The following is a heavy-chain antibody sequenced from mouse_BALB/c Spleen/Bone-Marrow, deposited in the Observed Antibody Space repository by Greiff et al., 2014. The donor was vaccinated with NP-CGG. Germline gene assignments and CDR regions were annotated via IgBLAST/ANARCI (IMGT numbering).Heavy chain of an antibody. CDR2: IDPENGDT. D-gene: IGHD2-12*01. Sequence: EVQLQQSGAELVRPGASVKLSCTASGFNIKDYYMHWVKQRPEQGLEWIGWIDPENGDTEYAPKFQGKATMTANSSSNRAYLQLSSMTSEDTAVYYCNSYRIQAGLAYWGQGTLVTVSA. CDR1: GFNIKDYY. CDR3: NSYRIQAGLAY. J-gene: IGHJ3*01. V-gene: IGHV14-4*02.